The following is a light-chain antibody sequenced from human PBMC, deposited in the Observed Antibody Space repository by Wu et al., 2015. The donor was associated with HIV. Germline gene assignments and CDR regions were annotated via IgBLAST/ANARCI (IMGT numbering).Light chain of an antibody. CDR1: QSISRF. CDR3: QQSLAAPLA. CDR2: GTS. Sequence: DIQMTQSPSSLSASVGDRVTITCRASQSISRFLNWYQQKPGKAPKALIFGTSTLESGVPSRFTGSGSGTDFTLTTNNLQPEDFATYYCQQSLAAPLAFGGGTKVELK. J-gene: IGKJ4*01. V-gene: IGKV1-39*01.